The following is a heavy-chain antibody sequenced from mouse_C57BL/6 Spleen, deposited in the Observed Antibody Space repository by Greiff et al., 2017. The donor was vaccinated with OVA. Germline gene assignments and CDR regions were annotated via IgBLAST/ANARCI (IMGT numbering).Heavy chain of an antibody. V-gene: IGHV5-16*01. J-gene: IGHJ2*01. CDR2: INYDGSST. Sequence: EVMLVESEGGLVQPGSSMKLSCTASGFTFSDYYMAWVRQVPEKGLEWVANINYDGSSTYYLDSLKSRFIISRDNAKNILYLQMSSLKSEDTATYYCAREGYSNFDYWGQGTTLTVSS. D-gene: IGHD2-5*01. CDR3: AREGYSNFDY. CDR1: GFTFSDYY.